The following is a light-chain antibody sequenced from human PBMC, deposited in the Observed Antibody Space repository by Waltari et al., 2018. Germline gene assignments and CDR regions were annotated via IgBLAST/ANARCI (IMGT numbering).Light chain of an antibody. V-gene: IGLV2-14*03. CDR1: SSDVGNYKY. CDR3: SSYTSSSSFV. CDR2: DVS. Sequence: QSALTQPASVSGSPGQSLTISCPGTSSDVGNYKYVSWYQQKPGKAPKLMIYDVSNRPSGVSYRFSGSKSGNTASLTISGLQAEDEADYYCSSYTSSSSFVFGSGTTVTVL. J-gene: IGLJ1*01.